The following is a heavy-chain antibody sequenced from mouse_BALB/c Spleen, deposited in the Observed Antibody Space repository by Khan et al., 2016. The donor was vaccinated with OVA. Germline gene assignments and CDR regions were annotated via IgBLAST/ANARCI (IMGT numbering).Heavy chain of an antibody. D-gene: IGHD2-14*01. CDR1: GYSFTGYY. CDR3: SRSYRYDYYAMDY. J-gene: IGHJ4*01. Sequence: VRLQQSGPELVKPGASVKISCKASGYSFTGYYMHWVKQSHVKSLEWIGRINPYNGATSYNQNFKDKASLTVDKSSSTAYMELHSLTSEDSAVYYCSRSYRYDYYAMDYWGQGTSVTVSS. V-gene: IGHV1-31*01. CDR2: INPYNGAT.